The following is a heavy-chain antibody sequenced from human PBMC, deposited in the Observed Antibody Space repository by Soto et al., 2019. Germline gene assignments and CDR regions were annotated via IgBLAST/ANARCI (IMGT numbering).Heavy chain of an antibody. D-gene: IGHD2-2*01. V-gene: IGHV1-3*01. CDR1: GYTFTSYA. CDR3: ARGGVIVVVPAANAFDY. CDR2: INAGNGNT. Sequence: GASVKVSCKASGYTFTSYAMHRVRQAPGQRLEWMGWINAGNGNTKYSQKFQGRVTITRDTSASTAYMELSSLRSEDTAVYYCARGGVIVVVPAANAFDYWGQGTLVTVSS. J-gene: IGHJ4*02.